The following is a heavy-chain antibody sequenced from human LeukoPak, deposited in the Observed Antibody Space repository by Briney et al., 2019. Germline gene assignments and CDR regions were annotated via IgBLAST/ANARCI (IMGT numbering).Heavy chain of an antibody. CDR2: IRSKAYGGTT. V-gene: IGHV3-49*03. CDR3: TGVGALWFGGGDY. J-gene: IGHJ4*02. CDR1: GFTFGDYA. D-gene: IGHD3-10*01. Sequence: GGSLRLSCTASGFTFGDYAMSWFRQAPGKGLEWVGFIRSKAYGGTTEYAASVKGRFTISRDDSKSIAYLQMNSLKTEDTAVYYCTGVGALWFGGGDYWGQGTLVTVSS.